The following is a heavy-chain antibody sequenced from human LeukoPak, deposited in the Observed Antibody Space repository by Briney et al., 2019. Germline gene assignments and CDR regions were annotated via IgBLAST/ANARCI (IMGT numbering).Heavy chain of an antibody. Sequence: GGSLRLSCAASGFTFSGSAMHWVRQASGRGLEWVGRIRTKTNKYATAYAASVNGRFTVSRDDSKNTAYLQMNSLRTEDTAIYYCMSMSVQNCFGDCYGRSWGQGTLVTVSS. V-gene: IGHV3-73*01. D-gene: IGHD2-21*01. CDR1: GFTFSGSA. J-gene: IGHJ4*02. CDR3: MSMSVQNCFGDCYGRS. CDR2: IRTKTNKYAT.